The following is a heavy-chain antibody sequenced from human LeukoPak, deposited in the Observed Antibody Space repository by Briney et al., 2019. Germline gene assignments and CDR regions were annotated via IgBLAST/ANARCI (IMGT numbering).Heavy chain of an antibody. CDR2: IYYSGNT. J-gene: IGHJ2*01. CDR1: GGSMNNYY. V-gene: IGHV4-59*08. CDR3: ARQSCSGGSCYPRPYWYFDL. Sequence: SETLSLTCTVSGGSMNNYYWSWIRQPPGKGLEWIGYIYYSGNTNYNPSLKSRGTISVDTSKNQFSLKLSSVTAADTAVYYCARQSCSGGSCYPRPYWYFDLWGRGTLVTVSS. D-gene: IGHD2-15*01.